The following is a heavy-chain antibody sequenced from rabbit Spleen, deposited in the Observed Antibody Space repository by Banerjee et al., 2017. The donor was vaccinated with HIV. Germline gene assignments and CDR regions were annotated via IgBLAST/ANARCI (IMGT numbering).Heavy chain of an antibody. J-gene: IGHJ6*01. CDR1: GLDFTNNYW. V-gene: IGHV1S40*01. D-gene: IGHD1-1*01. CDR3: AREYPSNTGYWDL. CDR2: IDVTKSGST. Sequence: QSLEESGGDLVKPGASLTLTCTASGLDFTNNYWICWVRQAPGKGLEWIACIDVTKSGSTYYTSWAKGRFTISKTSSTTVTLQMTSLTAADTATYFCAREYPSNTGYWDLWGPGTLVTVS.